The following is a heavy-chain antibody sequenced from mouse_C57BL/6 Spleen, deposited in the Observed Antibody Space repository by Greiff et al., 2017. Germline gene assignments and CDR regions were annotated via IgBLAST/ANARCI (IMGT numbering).Heavy chain of an antibody. D-gene: IGHD2-4*01. J-gene: IGHJ3*01. Sequence: EVQLVESGPGLVKPSQSLSLTCSVTGYSITSGYYWNWIRQFPGNKLEWMGYISYDGSNNYNPSLKNRISITRDTSKNQFFLKLNSVTTEDTATYYCARNDYDGDFAYWGQGTLVTVSA. CDR2: ISYDGSN. CDR1: GYSITSGYY. CDR3: ARNDYDGDFAY. V-gene: IGHV3-6*01.